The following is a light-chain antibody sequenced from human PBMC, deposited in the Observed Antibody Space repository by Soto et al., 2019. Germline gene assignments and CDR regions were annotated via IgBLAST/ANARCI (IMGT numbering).Light chain of an antibody. CDR3: QQYGSSPT. CDR1: QSVSSSY. CDR2: GAS. J-gene: IGKJ4*01. Sequence: EVVLTQSPGTLSFSPGERATLSCRASQSVSSSYLAWYQQKPGQAPRLLIYGASTRATGIPDRFSGSGSGTDFTLTITRLEPEDFAVYSCQQYGSSPTFGGGTKVDIK. V-gene: IGKV3-20*01.